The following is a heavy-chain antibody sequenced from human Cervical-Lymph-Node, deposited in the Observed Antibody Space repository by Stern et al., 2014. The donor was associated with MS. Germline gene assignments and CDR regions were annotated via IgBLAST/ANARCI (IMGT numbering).Heavy chain of an antibody. CDR3: VKGINVAVAGMRADY. CDR1: GYIFDDFA. CDR2: ISWDSAHV. Sequence: VQLVQSGGGLVQPGRSLRLSCVASGYIFDDFAMHWVRQAPGKGLEWVSGISWDSAHVGYADSVKGRCTIYRDNARNSLSLQMNSLRAEDTALYYCVKGINVAVAGMRADYWGPGTLVTVSS. D-gene: IGHD6-19*01. V-gene: IGHV3-9*01. J-gene: IGHJ4*02.